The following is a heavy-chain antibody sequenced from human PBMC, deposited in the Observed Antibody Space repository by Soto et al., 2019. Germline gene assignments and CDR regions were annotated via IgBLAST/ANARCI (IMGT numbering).Heavy chain of an antibody. Sequence: SETLSLTCTVSGGSISSYYWSWIRQPPGKGLEWIGNIYYGGSTNYNPSLKSRVTISVDTSKNQFSLKLSSVTAADTAVYYCARERYYGMDVWGQGTTVTVSS. CDR2: IYYGGST. J-gene: IGHJ6*02. CDR3: ARERYYGMDV. V-gene: IGHV4-59*01. CDR1: GGSISSYY.